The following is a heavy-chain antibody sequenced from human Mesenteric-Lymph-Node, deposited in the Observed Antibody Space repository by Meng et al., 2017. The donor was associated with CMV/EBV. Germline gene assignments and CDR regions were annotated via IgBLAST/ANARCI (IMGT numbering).Heavy chain of an antibody. CDR1: GGSISPYY. CDR3: ARDPAWGQITGTTRYFDY. J-gene: IGHJ4*02. CDR2: IFHSGST. V-gene: IGHV4-59*01. Sequence: SETLSLTCTVSGGSISPYYWSWIRQAPGKGLEWIGFIFHSGSTNYNPSRKSRVTISVDTSKTQFSMKLTSVTAADTAVYYCARDPAWGQITGTTRYFDYWGQGTLVTVSS. D-gene: IGHD1-20*01.